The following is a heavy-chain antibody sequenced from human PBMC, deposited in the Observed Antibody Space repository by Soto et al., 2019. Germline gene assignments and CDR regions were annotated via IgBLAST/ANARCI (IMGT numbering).Heavy chain of an antibody. CDR3: ARGNTCNYAGFDD. V-gene: IGHV1-8*01. CDR2: MNAKSGDT. CDR1: GYTVSDFA. Sequence: ASVKVSCKASGYTVSDFAINLLRQASGQGPEWVGWMNAKSGDTFFAQRFQGKFNMTWDTALSKTYMEVVSLTSDDTAMYYCARGNTCNYAGFDDWGQGNTVTVSS. D-gene: IGHD3-16*01. J-gene: IGHJ6*02.